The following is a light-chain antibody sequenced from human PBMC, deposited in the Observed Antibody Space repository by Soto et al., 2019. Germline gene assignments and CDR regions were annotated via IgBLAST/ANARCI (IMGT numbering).Light chain of an antibody. J-gene: IGKJ5*01. V-gene: IGKV1-9*01. CDR1: QGISSY. Sequence: IQLTQSPSSLSASLGDRGTITCRASQGISSYLAWYQQKPGKAPKLLIYAASTLQSGVPSRFSGSGSGTDFTLTISSLQPEDFATYYCQQLNSYLITFGQGTRLEIK. CDR3: QQLNSYLIT. CDR2: AAS.